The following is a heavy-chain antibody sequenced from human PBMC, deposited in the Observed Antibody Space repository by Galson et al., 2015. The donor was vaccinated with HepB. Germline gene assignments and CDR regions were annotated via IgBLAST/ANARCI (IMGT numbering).Heavy chain of an antibody. J-gene: IGHJ5*02. V-gene: IGHV1-2*02. D-gene: IGHD3-3*01. CDR3: ARDSVAIFGTKGWFDP. Sequence: SVKVSCKASGYTFTGYYMHWVRQAPGQGPEWMGWINPNSGGTNYAQKFQGRVTMTRDTSISTAYMELSRLRSDDTAVYYCARDSVAIFGTKGWFDPWGQGTLVTVSS. CDR2: INPNSGGT. CDR1: GYTFTGYY.